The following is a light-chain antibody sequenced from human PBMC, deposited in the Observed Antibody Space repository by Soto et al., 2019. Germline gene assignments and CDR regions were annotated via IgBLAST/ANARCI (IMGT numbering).Light chain of an antibody. Sequence: QSALTQPASVSGSPGQSITISCTGTRSDVGDYNLVSWYQQHPGKAPKLIIFDVSDRPSGVSDRFSDSKSGNTASLTISGLQAEDEADYYCTSYSITSALEVFGGGTKVTVL. J-gene: IGLJ3*02. CDR1: RSDVGDYNL. CDR2: DVS. V-gene: IGLV2-14*03. CDR3: TSYSITSALEV.